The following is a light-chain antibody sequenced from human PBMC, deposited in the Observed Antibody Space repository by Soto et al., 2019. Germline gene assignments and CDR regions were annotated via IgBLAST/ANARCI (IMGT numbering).Light chain of an antibody. CDR1: QAIRND. CDR2: AAS. CDR3: LQDYSFPWT. V-gene: IGKV1-6*01. J-gene: IGKJ1*01. Sequence: AIQMTQSPSSLSASVGDRVTITCRASQAIRNDVGWYQQKPGKAPKLLIYAASTLQSGVPSRFSGSGSGTDFTLTISSQQPEDFATYYCLQDYSFPWTFGQGTKVEIK.